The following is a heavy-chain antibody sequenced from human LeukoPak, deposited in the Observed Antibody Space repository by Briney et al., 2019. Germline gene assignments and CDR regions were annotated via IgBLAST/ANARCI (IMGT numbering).Heavy chain of an antibody. V-gene: IGHV3-21*01. D-gene: IGHD2-15*01. CDR3: ARDRPTGRSRGVVVQ. CDR1: GFTFDTYA. Sequence: GASLRLSCAASGFTFDTYAMTWVRQAPGKGLEWVSSISSGGTYIYYAESLRGRSTISRDNTKNFLYLQLSTLRVEDTAVYYCARDRPTGRSRGVVVQWGQGTLVTDSS. CDR2: ISSGGTYI. J-gene: IGHJ4*02.